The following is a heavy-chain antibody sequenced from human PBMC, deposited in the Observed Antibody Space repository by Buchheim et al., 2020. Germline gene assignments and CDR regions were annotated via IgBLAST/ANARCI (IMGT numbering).Heavy chain of an antibody. V-gene: IGHV3-23*04. J-gene: IGHJ4*02. CDR2: IDIGGDKT. CDR3: AKEIRPNDY. D-gene: IGHD1-1*01. CDR1: GFTFSRAA. Sequence: EVQLVESGGDLVQPGGSLRLTCAVSGFTFSRAAMTWVRQAPGKGLQWVSSIDIGGDKTYYADSVEGRFSISRDNSKGKLYLQMNSLRAEDTAVYYCAKEIRPNDYWGQGTL.